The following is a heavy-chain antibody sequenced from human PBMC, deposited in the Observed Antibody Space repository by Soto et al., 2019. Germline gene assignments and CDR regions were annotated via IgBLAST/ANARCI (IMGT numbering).Heavy chain of an antibody. CDR1: GDSVSSNSAA. CDR3: ARGVYDSSGYYYYYYYGMDV. Sequence: SQTLSLTCAISGDSVSSNSAAWNWIRQSPSRGLEWLGRTYYRSKWYNDYAVSVKSRITINPDTSKNQFSLQLNSVTPEDTAVYYCARGVYDSSGYYYYYYYGMDVWGQGTTVTVS. J-gene: IGHJ6*02. CDR2: TYYRSKWYN. D-gene: IGHD3-22*01. V-gene: IGHV6-1*01.